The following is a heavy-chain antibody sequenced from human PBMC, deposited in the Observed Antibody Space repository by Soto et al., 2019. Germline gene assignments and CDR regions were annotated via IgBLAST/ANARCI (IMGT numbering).Heavy chain of an antibody. V-gene: IGHV3-74*01. CDR2: INSDGSST. J-gene: IGHJ4*02. CDR3: ARPHRQWLAPVL. D-gene: IGHD6-19*01. CDR1: GFTFSSYW. Sequence: HPGGSLRLSCAASGFTFSSYWMHWVRQAPGKGLVWVSRINSDGSSTTYADSVKGRFTISRDNAKNTLYLQMNSLRAEDTAVYYCARPHRQWLAPVLWGQGTLVTVSS.